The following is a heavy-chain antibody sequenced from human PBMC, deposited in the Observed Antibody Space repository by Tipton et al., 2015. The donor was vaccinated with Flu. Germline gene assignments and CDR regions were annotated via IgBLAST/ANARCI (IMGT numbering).Heavy chain of an antibody. CDR2: ISYDGSNK. D-gene: IGHD2-15*01. Sequence: LSLTCAASGFTFSSYAMHWVRQAPGKGLEWVAVISYDGSNKYYADSVKGRFTISRDNSKNTLYLQMNSLRAEDTAVYYCASEDIVGVFDYWGQGTLVTVSS. J-gene: IGHJ4*02. CDR3: ASEDIVGVFDY. CDR1: GFTFSSYA. V-gene: IGHV3-30-3*01.